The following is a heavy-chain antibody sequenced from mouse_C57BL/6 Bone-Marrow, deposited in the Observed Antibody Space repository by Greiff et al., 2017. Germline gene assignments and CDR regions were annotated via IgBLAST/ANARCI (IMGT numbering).Heavy chain of an antibody. CDR2: INPNNGGT. D-gene: IGHD3-2*02. J-gene: IGHJ3*01. V-gene: IGHV1-22*01. CDR1: GYTFSDYN. CDR3: ARSSDSSCYWFAY. Sequence: DVKLQESGPELVKPGASVKMSCKASGYTFSDYNMHWVKQSHGKSLEWIGYINPNNGGTSYNQKLKGKATFTVNKSSSTAYMELRSLTSEDSAVYYWARSSDSSCYWFAYWGQGTLVTVSA.